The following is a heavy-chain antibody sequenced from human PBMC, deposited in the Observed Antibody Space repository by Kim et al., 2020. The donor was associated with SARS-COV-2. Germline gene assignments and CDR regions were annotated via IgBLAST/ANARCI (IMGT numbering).Heavy chain of an antibody. CDR1: GYTFTGYY. D-gene: IGHD3-3*01. CDR2: INPNSGGT. Sequence: ASVKVSCKASGYTFTGYYMHWVRQAPGQGLEWMGWINPNSGGTKYAQKFQGRVTMTRDTSISTAYMELSRLRSDDTAVYYCARVVRTYYDFWSGYYGPWGQGTLVTVSS. V-gene: IGHV1-2*02. J-gene: IGHJ4*02. CDR3: ARVVRTYYDFWSGYYGP.